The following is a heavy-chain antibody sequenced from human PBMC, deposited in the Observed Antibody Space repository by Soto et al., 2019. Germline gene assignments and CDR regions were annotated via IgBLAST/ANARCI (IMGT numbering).Heavy chain of an antibody. D-gene: IGHD1-26*01. CDR1: GFSLITGVG. CDR3: TQIYGSGSWGWYFHS. CDR2: IFWDKND. V-gene: IGHV2-5*02. Sequence: QITLKESGPSLVRPTETLTLTCTFSGFSLITGVGVGWVRQPPGKALEWLAVIFWDKNDYYRPSLQTRVTISNDASEDEXVLTLTNMDPEDTATYFCTQIYGSGSWGWYFHSWGQGTLVTVSS. J-gene: IGHJ4*02.